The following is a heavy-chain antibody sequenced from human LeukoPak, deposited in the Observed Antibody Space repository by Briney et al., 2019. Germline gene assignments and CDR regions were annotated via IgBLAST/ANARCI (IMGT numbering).Heavy chain of an antibody. CDR2: VNSNSGGT. CDR3: ARSSYYNDTRGWVSGAFDI. D-gene: IGHD3-22*01. V-gene: IGHV1-2*02. CDR1: GYTFTGYY. Sequence: ASLKLSCKGSGYTFTGYYMSCVRQATGQGLEWSGWVNSNSGGTNYAKNFQGRVTMTRDTSISTASMELSTLRSDETAVYYCARSSYYNDTRGWVSGAFDIWGQGTMVTVSS. J-gene: IGHJ3*02.